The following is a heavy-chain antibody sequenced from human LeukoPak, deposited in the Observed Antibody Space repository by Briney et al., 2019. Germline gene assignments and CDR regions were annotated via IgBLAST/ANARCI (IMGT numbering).Heavy chain of an antibody. D-gene: IGHD5-12*01. CDR1: GGSISSGGYY. Sequence: SETLSLTCTVSGGSISSGGYYWSWIRQHPGKGLDGFVYIYYSASTYYIPSRKIRLTISVCTAKNQFSLKLSSVSGAHRAVYYCARALSSNRGYSGCDRWGQGTLGTVSS. CDR2: IYYSAST. V-gene: IGHV4-31*03. CDR3: ARALSSNRGYSGCDR. J-gene: IGHJ4*02.